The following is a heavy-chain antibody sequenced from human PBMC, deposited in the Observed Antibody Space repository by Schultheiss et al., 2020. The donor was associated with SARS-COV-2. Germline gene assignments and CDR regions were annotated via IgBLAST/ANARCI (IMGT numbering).Heavy chain of an antibody. V-gene: IGHV3-30*07. J-gene: IGHJ4*02. D-gene: IGHD3-22*01. CDR1: GFTFSSYA. Sequence: GGSLRLSCAASGFTFSSYAMHWVRQAPGKGLEWVAVISYDGSNKYYADSVKGRFTISRDKFKNTLYLQMNSLRAEDTAVYYCAKENHYYDSSGYYEPDFDYWGQGTLVTVSS. CDR3: AKENHYYDSSGYYEPDFDY. CDR2: ISYDGSNK.